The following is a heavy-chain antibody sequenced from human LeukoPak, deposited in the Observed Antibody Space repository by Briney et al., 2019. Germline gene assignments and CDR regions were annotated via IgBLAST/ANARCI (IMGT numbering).Heavy chain of an antibody. CDR3: AGLTYYYDSSGYYYGAFDI. J-gene: IGHJ3*02. CDR2: MNPNSGNT. CDR1: GYTFTSYY. Sequence: ASVKVSCKASGYTFTSYYMHWVRQAPGQGLEWMGWMNPNSGNTGYAQKFQGRVTMTRNTSISTAYMELSSLRSEDTAVYYCAGLTYYYDSSGYYYGAFDIWGQGTMVTVSS. V-gene: IGHV1-8*02. D-gene: IGHD3-22*01.